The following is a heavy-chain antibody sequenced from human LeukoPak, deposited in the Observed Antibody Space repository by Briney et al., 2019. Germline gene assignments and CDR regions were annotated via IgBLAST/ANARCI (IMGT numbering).Heavy chain of an antibody. CDR3: AKGVVVVPAAMAGYFDY. J-gene: IGHJ4*02. Sequence: GASVKVSCKASGYTFTSYGIIWVRQAPGQGLEWMGWINPNSGGTNYAQKFQGRVTMTRDTSINTAYMELSRLTSDDTAVYYCAKGVVVVPAAMAGYFDYWGQGTLVAVSS. D-gene: IGHD2-2*01. V-gene: IGHV1-2*02. CDR1: GYTFTSYG. CDR2: INPNSGGT.